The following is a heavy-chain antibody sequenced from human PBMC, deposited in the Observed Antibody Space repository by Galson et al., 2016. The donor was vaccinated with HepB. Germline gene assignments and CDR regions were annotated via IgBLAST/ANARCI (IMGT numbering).Heavy chain of an antibody. V-gene: IGHV3-23*01. J-gene: IGHJ5*02. CDR3: ASDIVVEPAA. CDR2: IRGSGGTT. Sequence: SLRLSCAASGLTFSSYAMNWVRQPPGKGLEWVSSIRGSGGTTYYADSLKGRFTISRDNSKSTLYLQMNSLRAEDTAVYYCASDIVVEPAAWGQGTLVTVPS. CDR1: GLTFSSYA. D-gene: IGHD2-2*01.